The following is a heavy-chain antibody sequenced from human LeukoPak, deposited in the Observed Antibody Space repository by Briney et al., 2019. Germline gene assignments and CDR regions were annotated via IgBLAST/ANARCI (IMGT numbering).Heavy chain of an antibody. CDR3: ARDGTGDSSSPAH. D-gene: IGHD6-13*01. Sequence: PSGTLSLTCAVSGGSISSSNWWSWVRQPPGKGLEWIGEIYHSGSTNYNPSLKSRVTISVDKSKNQFSLKLSSVTAADTAVYYCARDGTGDSSSPAHWGQGTLVTVSS. CDR2: IYHSGST. J-gene: IGHJ4*02. V-gene: IGHV4-4*02. CDR1: GGSISSSNW.